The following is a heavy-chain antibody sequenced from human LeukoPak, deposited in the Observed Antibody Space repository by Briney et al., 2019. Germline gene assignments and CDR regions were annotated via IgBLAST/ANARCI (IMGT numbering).Heavy chain of an antibody. CDR2: LIPILGIA. J-gene: IGHJ4*02. Sequence: SVKVSCKASGYTFTSYAMNWVRQAPGQGLEWMGRLIPILGIANYAQKFQGRVTITADKSTSTAYMELSSLRSEDTAVYYCATDLGGSYGPPLDYWGQGTLVTVSS. V-gene: IGHV1-69*04. CDR1: GYTFTSYA. D-gene: IGHD1-26*01. CDR3: ATDLGGSYGPPLDY.